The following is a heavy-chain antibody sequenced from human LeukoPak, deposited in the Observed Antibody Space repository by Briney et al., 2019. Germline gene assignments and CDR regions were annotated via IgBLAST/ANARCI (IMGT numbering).Heavy chain of an antibody. CDR3: ARGYSWYRVDY. CDR1: GFTFSSYD. Sequence: GGSLRLSCAASGFTFSSYDMHWVRHPTGKGLEWVSAIGTAGDTYYPGSVKGRFTISRENAKNSLYLQMNSLRAGDTAVYYCARGYSWYRVDYWGQGTLVTVSS. D-gene: IGHD6-13*01. J-gene: IGHJ4*02. CDR2: IGTAGDT. V-gene: IGHV3-13*01.